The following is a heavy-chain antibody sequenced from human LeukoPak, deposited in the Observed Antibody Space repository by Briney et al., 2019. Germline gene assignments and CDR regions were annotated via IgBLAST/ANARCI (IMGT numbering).Heavy chain of an antibody. Sequence: ASVKGSCKASGYIFTGYYMHWVRQAPGQGLEWMGWINPNSGGTNYAQKFQGRVTMTRDTPISTAYMELSRLRSDDTAVYYCARDWSGSDYWGQGTLVTVSS. D-gene: IGHD3-3*01. V-gene: IGHV1-2*02. J-gene: IGHJ4*02. CDR2: INPNSGGT. CDR1: GYIFTGYY. CDR3: ARDWSGSDY.